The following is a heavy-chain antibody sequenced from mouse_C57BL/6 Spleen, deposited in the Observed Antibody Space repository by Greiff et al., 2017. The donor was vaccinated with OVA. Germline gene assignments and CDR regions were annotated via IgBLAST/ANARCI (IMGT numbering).Heavy chain of an antibody. CDR3: ARGNWDFEYAMDY. CDR2: INPSSGYT. V-gene: IGHV1-7*01. Sequence: QVQLQQSGAELAKPGASVKLSCKASGYTFTSYWMHWVKQRPGQGLEWIGYINPSSGYTKYTQKFKDTATLTADKSSSTAYMQLSSLTYEDSAVYYCARGNWDFEYAMDYWGQGTSVTVSS. CDR1: GYTFTSYW. J-gene: IGHJ4*01. D-gene: IGHD4-1*01.